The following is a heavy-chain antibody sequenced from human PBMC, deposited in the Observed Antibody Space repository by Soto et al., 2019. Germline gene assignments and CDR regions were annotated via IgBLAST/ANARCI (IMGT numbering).Heavy chain of an antibody. Sequence: EVQLLESGGGLVQPGGSLRLSCAASGFTFSSYAMSRVRQAPGKGLEWVSAISGSGGSTYYADSVKGRFTISRDNSKNTLYLQMNSLRAEDTAVYYCAKDSGARLYSYGFDYWGQGTLVTVSS. J-gene: IGHJ4*02. D-gene: IGHD5-18*01. CDR2: ISGSGGST. CDR3: AKDSGARLYSYGFDY. CDR1: GFTFSSYA. V-gene: IGHV3-23*01.